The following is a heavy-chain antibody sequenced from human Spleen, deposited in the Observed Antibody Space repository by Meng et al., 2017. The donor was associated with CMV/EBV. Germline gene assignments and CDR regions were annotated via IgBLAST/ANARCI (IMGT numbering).Heavy chain of an antibody. CDR2: ISSSGSTI. D-gene: IGHD3-22*01. Sequence: GESLKISCAASGFTFSSYEMNWVRQAPGKGLEWVSYISSSGSTIYYADSVKGRFTISRDNAKNSLYLQINSLRAEDTAVYYCARTMIVVVITDYYGKDVWGQGTTVTVS. CDR3: ARTMIVVVITDYYGKDV. V-gene: IGHV3-48*03. J-gene: IGHJ6*02. CDR1: GFTFSSYE.